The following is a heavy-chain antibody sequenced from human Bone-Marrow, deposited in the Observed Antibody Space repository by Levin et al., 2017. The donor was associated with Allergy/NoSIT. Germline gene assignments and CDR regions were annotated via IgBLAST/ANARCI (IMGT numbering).Heavy chain of an antibody. J-gene: IGHJ5*02. CDR2: VSSSGNS. D-gene: IGHD3-3*01. CDR1: GFTFHNFV. CDR3: ARIFVGGSGESCFDR. V-gene: IGHV3-23*01. Sequence: SCAASGFTFHNFVMNWVRQAPGKGPEWVSGVSSSGNSFYAASVKGRFTISRDNSRNTLSLQLNSLRADDTAVYYCARIFVGGSGESCFDRWGQGTLVTVSS.